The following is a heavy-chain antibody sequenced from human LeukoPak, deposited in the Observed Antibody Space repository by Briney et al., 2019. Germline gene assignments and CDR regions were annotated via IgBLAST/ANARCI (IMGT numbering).Heavy chain of an antibody. J-gene: IGHJ3*01. D-gene: IGHD7-27*01. CDR1: GFTFSTYG. Sequence: GGSLRLSCVASGFTFSTYGMNWVRQAPGKGVEWVSGISPSGDITYYADPVMGRFIISRDNPKSTVSLQMSSLRAEDAALYYCVRDLHWGGFDVWGQGTMVTVSS. V-gene: IGHV3-23*01. CDR3: VRDLHWGGFDV. CDR2: ISPSGDIT.